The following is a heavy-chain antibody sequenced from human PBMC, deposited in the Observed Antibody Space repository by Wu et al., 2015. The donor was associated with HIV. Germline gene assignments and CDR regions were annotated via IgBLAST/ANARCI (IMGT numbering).Heavy chain of an antibody. CDR1: GYTFTSYG. D-gene: IGHD4-17*01. J-gene: IGHJ4*02. V-gene: IGHV1-18*01. Sequence: QVQLVQSGAEVKKPGASVKVSCKASGYTFTSYGISWVRQAPGQGLEWMAWINPSGGSTIYAESFEGRVTVTADTSMKTVYMELESLTSGDTAMYFCARDATPMTTEFDYWGQGTLITVSS. CDR2: INPSGGST. CDR3: ARDATPMTTEFDY.